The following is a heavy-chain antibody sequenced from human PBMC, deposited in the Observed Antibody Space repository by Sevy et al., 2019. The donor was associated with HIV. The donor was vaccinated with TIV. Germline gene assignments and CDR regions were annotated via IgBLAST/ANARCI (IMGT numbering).Heavy chain of an antibody. V-gene: IGHV1-46*02. D-gene: IGHD3-22*01. CDR2: INPSGGST. CDR1: GYNLNNYY. J-gene: IGHJ4*02. Sequence: ASVKVSCKASGYNLNNYYMHWVRQAPGQGLAWMGLINPSGGSTSYAQKFQGRVTMTRDTSTSTLHMELSSLRSEDTAVYYCARVYYYDYSGPGYWGQGTLVTVSS. CDR3: ARVYYYDYSGPGY.